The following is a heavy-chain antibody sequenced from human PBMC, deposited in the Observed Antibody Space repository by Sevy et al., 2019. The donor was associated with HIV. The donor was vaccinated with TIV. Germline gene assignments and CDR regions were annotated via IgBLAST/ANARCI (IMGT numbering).Heavy chain of an antibody. CDR1: GFNIRTHW. D-gene: IGHD1-26*01. Sequence: GGSLRLSCEASGFNIRTHWMLWVRQAPGKGLEWVANINEDGSTKYYLDSVKGRFTISRDNAENSVFLQMNSLRVEDTAVYYCVRALLKADSLWGQGTLVTVSS. V-gene: IGHV3-7*01. CDR2: INEDGSTK. J-gene: IGHJ4*02. CDR3: VRALLKADSL.